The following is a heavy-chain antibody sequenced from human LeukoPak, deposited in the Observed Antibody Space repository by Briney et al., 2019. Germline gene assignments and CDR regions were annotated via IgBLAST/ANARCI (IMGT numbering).Heavy chain of an antibody. CDR3: VRGVGYTLLS. Sequence: PGGSLRLSCADSGLTFGTSAMHWARQAPGKGLEWVAVVSFDGSNEKYADSVRGRFTISRDISKKMLYLQMNSLSREDTAVYYCVRGVGYTLLSWGQGTLVTVSS. CDR2: VSFDGSNE. V-gene: IGHV3-30-3*01. D-gene: IGHD1-1*01. CDR1: GLTFGTSA. J-gene: IGHJ5*02.